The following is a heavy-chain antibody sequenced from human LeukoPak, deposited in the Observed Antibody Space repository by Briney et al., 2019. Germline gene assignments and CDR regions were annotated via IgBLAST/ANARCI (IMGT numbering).Heavy chain of an antibody. Sequence: PGGSLRLSCAASGFIFSDYAMSWVRQAPGKGLEWVSAIGYTGGSTTYYADSVKGRFTISRDNAKNSLYLQMNSLRAEDTAVYYCARRGPFTRWDFDYWGQGTLVTVSS. CDR1: GFIFSDYA. CDR2: IGYTGGSTT. J-gene: IGHJ4*02. V-gene: IGHV3-21*01. CDR3: ARRGPFTRWDFDY. D-gene: IGHD1-26*01.